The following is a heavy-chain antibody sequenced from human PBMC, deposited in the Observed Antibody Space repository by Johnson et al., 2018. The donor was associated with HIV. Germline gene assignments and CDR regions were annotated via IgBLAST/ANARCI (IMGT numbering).Heavy chain of an antibody. Sequence: EVQVLESGGGLVQPGGSLRLSCAASGFTFSSYDMHWVRQATGKCLEWVSAIGTAGDTYYPGSVKGRFTISRENAKNSLYLQMNSLRAGDTAVYYCARAYSSSWYRADAFDIWGQGTIVTVSS. V-gene: IGHV3-13*01. J-gene: IGHJ3*02. D-gene: IGHD6-13*01. CDR3: ARAYSSSWYRADAFDI. CDR1: GFTFSSYD. CDR2: IGTAGDT.